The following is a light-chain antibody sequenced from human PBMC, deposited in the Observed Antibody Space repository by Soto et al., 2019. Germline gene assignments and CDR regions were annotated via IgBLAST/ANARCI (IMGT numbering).Light chain of an antibody. CDR1: QDINRY. J-gene: IGKJ2*01. CDR3: QQYKSYST. V-gene: IGKV1-9*01. Sequence: IQLTQSPSFLSASVGDRVTITCRASQDINRYVAWYQQKSGQAPKLLIYRASNLQRGVPSRFSGSGSGTDFTLTISNLQPEDFATYHCQQYKSYSTFGQGTKLETK. CDR2: RAS.